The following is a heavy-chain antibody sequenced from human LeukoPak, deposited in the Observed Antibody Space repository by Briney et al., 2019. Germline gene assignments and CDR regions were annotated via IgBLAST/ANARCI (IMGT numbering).Heavy chain of an antibody. CDR2: INPSSGGT. V-gene: IGHV1-46*01. J-gene: IGHJ4*02. Sequence: GASVKVSCKASGYTFTGYFMHWVRQAPGQGHEWMGIINPSSGGTSYAQKFQGRVIMTRDTSTSTVYMELSSLRSEDTAIYYCARERGRDGYNLYFDYWGQGTLVTVSS. CDR1: GYTFTGYF. CDR3: ARERGRDGYNLYFDY. D-gene: IGHD5-24*01.